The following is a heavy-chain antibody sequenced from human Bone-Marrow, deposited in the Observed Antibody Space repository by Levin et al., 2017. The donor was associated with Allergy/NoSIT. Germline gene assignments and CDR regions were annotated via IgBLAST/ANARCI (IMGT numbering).Heavy chain of an antibody. Sequence: AASVKVSCESSGFTFGNYAMTWVRQAPGEGLEWVSAISGVSDTTYYADSVKGRFTISRDRSKNTLYLQMNNLRAEDTALYYCAKGNGGNALKDGIASWGQGTLVAVSS. J-gene: IGHJ4*02. V-gene: IGHV3-23*01. D-gene: IGHD3-16*01. CDR2: ISGVSDTT. CDR1: GFTFGNYA. CDR3: AKGNGGNALKDGIAS.